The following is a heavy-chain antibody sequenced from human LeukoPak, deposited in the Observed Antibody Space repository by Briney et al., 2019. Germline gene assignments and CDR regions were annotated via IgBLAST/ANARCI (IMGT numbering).Heavy chain of an antibody. CDR1: GFTFTNYW. Sequence: GGSLRLSCVVSGFTFTNYWMSWVRQAPGKGLEWVAYIKKEDGSEKYYMDSVKGRFTISRDNAKNSLYLQTNSLRAEDTAVYYCARGHYGLDVWGQGTTVTVSS. CDR2: IKKEDGSEK. J-gene: IGHJ6*02. V-gene: IGHV3-7*01. CDR3: ARGHYGLDV.